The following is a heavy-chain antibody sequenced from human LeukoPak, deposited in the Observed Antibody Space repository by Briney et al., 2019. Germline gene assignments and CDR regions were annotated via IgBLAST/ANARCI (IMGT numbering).Heavy chain of an antibody. V-gene: IGHV4-39*07. CDR3: ARYRDRYYYNSSGYYWFDY. D-gene: IGHD3-22*01. J-gene: IGHJ4*02. Sequence: SETLSLTCTVSGGSISSSSYYWGWIRQPPGKGLEWIGSIYYSGSTYYNPSLKSRVTISVDTSKNQFSLKLSSVTAADTAVYYCARYRDRYYYNSSGYYWFDYWGQGTLVTVSS. CDR1: GGSISSSSYY. CDR2: IYYSGST.